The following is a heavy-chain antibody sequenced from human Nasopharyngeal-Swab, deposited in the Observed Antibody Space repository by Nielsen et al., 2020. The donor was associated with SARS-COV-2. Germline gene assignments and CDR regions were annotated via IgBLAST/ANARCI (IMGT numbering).Heavy chain of an antibody. J-gene: IGHJ4*02. D-gene: IGHD2-2*01. CDR1: GYSFTSYW. CDR3: ARRGGPDIVVVPAAGGDY. Sequence: GESLKISCKGSGYSFTSYWIGWVRQMPGKGLEWMGIIYPGDSDTRYSPSFQGQVTISADKSISTAYLQWSSLKASDTAMYYCARRGGPDIVVVPAAGGDYWGQGTLVTVSS. V-gene: IGHV5-51*01. CDR2: IYPGDSDT.